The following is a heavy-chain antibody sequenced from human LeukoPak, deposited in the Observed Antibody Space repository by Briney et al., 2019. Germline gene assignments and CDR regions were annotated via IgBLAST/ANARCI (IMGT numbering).Heavy chain of an antibody. CDR1: GFTFSSYS. V-gene: IGHV3-21*01. D-gene: IGHD2-2*01. CDR3: ARDCSSTSCHDY. J-gene: IGHJ4*02. Sequence: GGSLRLSCAASGFTFSSYSMNWVRQAPGKGLEWVSSISSSSSYIYYADSVKGRFTISRDNAKNSLYLQMNSLRAEDTAVYYCARDCSSTSCHDYWGQGTLVTVSS. CDR2: ISSSSSYI.